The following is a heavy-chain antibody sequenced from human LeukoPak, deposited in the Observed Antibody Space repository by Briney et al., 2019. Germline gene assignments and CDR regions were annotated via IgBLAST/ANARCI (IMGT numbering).Heavy chain of an antibody. CDR3: TTDPDLYCSSTSCFDY. D-gene: IGHD2-2*01. Sequence: GGSLRLSCAASGSTFSNAWMSWVRQAPGKGLEWVGRIKSKTDGGTTDYAAPVKGRYTISRDDSKNTLYLQMNSLKTEDTAVYYCTTDPDLYCSSTSCFDYWGQGTLVTVSS. CDR1: GSTFSNAW. J-gene: IGHJ4*02. CDR2: IKSKTDGGTT. V-gene: IGHV3-15*01.